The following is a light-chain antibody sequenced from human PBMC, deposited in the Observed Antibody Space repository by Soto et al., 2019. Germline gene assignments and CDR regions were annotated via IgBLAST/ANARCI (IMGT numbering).Light chain of an antibody. J-gene: IGKJ2*01. CDR2: MIS. Sequence: DIVLTQTPLSSPVTLGQPASIYCRSSQSLVHSEGKTYLTWLQQRPGQPPRLLIYMISNRFSGVPDRFSGSGAGLEFTLKISRVEAEDVGVYYCMQATQAYSFGQGTKLDIK. V-gene: IGKV2-24*01. CDR3: MQATQAYS. CDR1: QSLVHSEGKTY.